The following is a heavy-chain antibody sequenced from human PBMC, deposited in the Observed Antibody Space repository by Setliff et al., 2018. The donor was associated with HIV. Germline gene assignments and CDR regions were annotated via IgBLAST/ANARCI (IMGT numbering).Heavy chain of an antibody. CDR2: IYPGDSDT. J-gene: IGHJ4*02. D-gene: IGHD2-21*02. CDR3: ARLSGDYYYFDY. Sequence: GESLKISCKGSGYSFTNYWIGWVRQMPGKGLEWVGIIYPGDSDTRYSPSFQGQVTISVDKSINTAYLQWNSLKASDTAMYYCARLSGDYYYFDYWGQGTLVTVSS. CDR1: GYSFTNYW. V-gene: IGHV5-51*01.